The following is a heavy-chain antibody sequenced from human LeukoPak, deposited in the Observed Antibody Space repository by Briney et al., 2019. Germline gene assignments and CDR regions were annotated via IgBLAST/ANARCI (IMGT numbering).Heavy chain of an antibody. CDR2: INHSGST. J-gene: IGHJ4*02. CDR3: ARVRGAGLTSEYYFDY. Sequence: SETLSLTCAVYGGSFSGYYWSWIRQPPGKGLEWIGEINHSGSTNYNPSLKSRVTISVDTSKNQSSLKLSSVTAADTAVYYCARVRGAGLTSEYYFDYWGQGTLVTVSS. CDR1: GGSFSGYY. V-gene: IGHV4-34*01. D-gene: IGHD3-10*01.